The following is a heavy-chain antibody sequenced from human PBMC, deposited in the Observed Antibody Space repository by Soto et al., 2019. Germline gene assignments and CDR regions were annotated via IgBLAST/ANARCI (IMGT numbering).Heavy chain of an antibody. J-gene: IGHJ4*02. CDR1: GFAVSSKY. Sequence: EVQLVESGGGRIQPGGSLRLSCAASGFAVSSKYMTWVRQAPGKGLEWVSVIYGGGTTYYADSVKGRFTISRDTSKNTLYLQMNSLRAEDTAVYYCVQTTGWPGFDFWGQGTRVTVSS. CDR3: VQTTGWPGFDF. V-gene: IGHV3-53*01. D-gene: IGHD6-19*01. CDR2: IYGGGTT.